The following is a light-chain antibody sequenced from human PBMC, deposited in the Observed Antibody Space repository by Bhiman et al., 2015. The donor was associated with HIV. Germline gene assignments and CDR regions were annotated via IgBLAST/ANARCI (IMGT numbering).Light chain of an antibody. Sequence: QSVLTQPPSMSGAPGQRVTISCTGNSSNIGAGYDVHWYQQLPGTAPKLLIYGNSNRPSGVPDRFSGSKSGTSASLAITGLQAEDEADYYCQSYDSSLYVFGTGTKVTVL. CDR1: SSNIGAGYD. V-gene: IGLV1-40*01. CDR3: QSYDSSLYV. CDR2: GNS. J-gene: IGLJ1*01.